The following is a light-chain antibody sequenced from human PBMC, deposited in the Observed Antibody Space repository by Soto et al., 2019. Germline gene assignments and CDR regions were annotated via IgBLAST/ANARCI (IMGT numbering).Light chain of an antibody. V-gene: IGLV2-8*01. CDR3: ASYAGNNNFVL. Sequence: QSALAQPPSASGSPGQSVTISCTGTSSDVGAYNYVSWYQQHPGKAPKLVIYEVTERPSGVPERFSGSKSGSTASLTVSGLQAEAEALYYCASYAGNNNFVLFGGGTKLTVL. J-gene: IGLJ2*01. CDR2: EVT. CDR1: SSDVGAYNY.